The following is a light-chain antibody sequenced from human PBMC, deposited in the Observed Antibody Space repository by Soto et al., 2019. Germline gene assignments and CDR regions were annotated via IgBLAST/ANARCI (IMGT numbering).Light chain of an antibody. CDR2: GAS. CDR3: QHYNNLPPFT. Sequence: DIQMTQSPSSLSASVGARVSITCQASEDIRTSLSWFQHKPGRAPKLLIYGASYLETGVPSRFRGSGSGTDFTLTISSLQPEDIATYYCQHYNNLPPFTFGPGTIVHIK. CDR1: EDIRTS. V-gene: IGKV1-33*01. J-gene: IGKJ3*01.